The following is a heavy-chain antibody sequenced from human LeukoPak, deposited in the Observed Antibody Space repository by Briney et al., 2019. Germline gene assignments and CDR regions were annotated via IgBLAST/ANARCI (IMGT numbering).Heavy chain of an antibody. D-gene: IGHD3-22*01. CDR1: GYTFTSYY. CDR2: INPSGGST. Sequence: ASVKVSCKASGYTFTSYYMHWVRQAPGQGLEWMGIINPSGGSTSYAQRFQGRVTMTRDMSTSTVYMELSSLRSEDTAVYYCARDPGSSGYYGLFPYYFDYWGQGTLVTVSS. CDR3: ARDPGSSGYYGLFPYYFDY. V-gene: IGHV1-46*01. J-gene: IGHJ4*02.